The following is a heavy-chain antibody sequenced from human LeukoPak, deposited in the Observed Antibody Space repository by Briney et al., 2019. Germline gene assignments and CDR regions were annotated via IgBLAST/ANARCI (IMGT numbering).Heavy chain of an antibody. J-gene: IGHJ5*02. V-gene: IGHV4-38-2*01. Sequence: SETLSLTCAVSGHSISNGYYWGWIRQPPGKGREWIGSIYNSGSTYYNPSLKSRVTISVDTSKNQFSLRLRSVTAADTAVYYCARVPRSPWGQGTLVTVSS. CDR3: ARVPRSP. CDR1: GHSISNGYY. CDR2: IYNSGST.